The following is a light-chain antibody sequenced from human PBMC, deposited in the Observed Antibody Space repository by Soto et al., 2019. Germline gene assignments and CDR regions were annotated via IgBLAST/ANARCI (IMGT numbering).Light chain of an antibody. CDR2: GAS. V-gene: IGKV3-20*01. CDR1: QSVGSSY. J-gene: IGKJ1*01. Sequence: EVVLTQSPGTLYLSPGERATLSCGASQSVGSSYLAWYQQKPGQAPRLLIYGASTRATGIPDRFSGSGSGTEYTLTVSRLEPEDCEVYYCQHYINSPWTFGQGNNVEI. CDR3: QHYINSPWT.